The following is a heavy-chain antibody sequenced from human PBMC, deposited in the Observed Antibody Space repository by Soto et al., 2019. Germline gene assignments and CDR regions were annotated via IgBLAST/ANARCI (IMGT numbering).Heavy chain of an antibody. CDR3: ARKSDSGPVPEADGV. J-gene: IGHJ4*02. CDR2: IYSNGDT. Sequence: GGSLRLSCAASGFSVGSNYMTWVRQSPGKGLEWVSLIYSNGDTDYADSVKGRFSISRDNFKNTLYLQMNNLRAEDTAVYHCARKSDSGPVPEADGVWGRGTLVTVSS. V-gene: IGHV3-53*01. CDR1: GFSVGSNY. D-gene: IGHD2-8*01.